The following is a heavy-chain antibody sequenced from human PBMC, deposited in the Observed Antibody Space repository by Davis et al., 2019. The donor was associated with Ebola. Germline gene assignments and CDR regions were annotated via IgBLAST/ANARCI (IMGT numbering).Heavy chain of an antibody. CDR2: ITYDGSSK. CDR1: GFTFSNYA. J-gene: IGHJ6*04. Sequence: GESLKISCAASGFTFSNYAMPWVRQAPGKGLEWVVVITYDGSSKHYADSVKGRFTISRDNSKNTQYLQMNSLRAEDTAVYYCARDTYYYGSGNYMYGMDVWGKGTTVSVSS. D-gene: IGHD3-10*01. V-gene: IGHV3-30-3*01. CDR3: ARDTYYYGSGNYMYGMDV.